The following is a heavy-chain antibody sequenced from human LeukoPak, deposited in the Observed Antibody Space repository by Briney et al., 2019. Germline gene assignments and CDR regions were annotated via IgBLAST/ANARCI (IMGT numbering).Heavy chain of an antibody. V-gene: IGHV3-7*01. CDR1: GFTFSDYW. CDR3: ARDGTAAGLYFDL. J-gene: IGHJ4*01. D-gene: IGHD6-13*01. CDR2: IGQDGGEK. Sequence: GGSLRLSCAVSGFTFSDYWMNWVRQAPGKGLEWVASIGQDGGEKSYVDSVKGRFTISRDNTKRSLYLQVSSLRAEDTAVYYCARDGTAAGLYFDLWGQGTLVTVSS.